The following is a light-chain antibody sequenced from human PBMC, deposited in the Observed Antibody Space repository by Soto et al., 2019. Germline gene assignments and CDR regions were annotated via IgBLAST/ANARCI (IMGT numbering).Light chain of an antibody. V-gene: IGLV1-44*01. CDR1: TSNLGSNT. J-gene: IGLJ1*01. CDR3: ATWDDSLNAYV. Sequence: QSALTQTPSASGTPGQRVTISCSGRTSNLGSNTVHWYQQLPGTAPKRLIHSNNQRPSGVPDRFSGSKSGTSASLAISGLQSEDEADYYCATWDDSLNAYVFGTGTKLTVL. CDR2: SNN.